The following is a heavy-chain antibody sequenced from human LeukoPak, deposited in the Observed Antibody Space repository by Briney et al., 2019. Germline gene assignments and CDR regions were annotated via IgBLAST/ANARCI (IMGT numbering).Heavy chain of an antibody. J-gene: IGHJ5*02. CDR3: ARVRDILTGPYTA. CDR1: GFTFSSYA. Sequence: GGSLRLSSAASGFTFSSYAMHWVRQAPGKGLEWVAVISYDGSNKYYADSVKGRFTISRDNSKNTLYLQMNSLRAEDTAVYYCARVRDILTGPYTAWGQGTLVTVSS. D-gene: IGHD3-9*01. CDR2: ISYDGSNK. V-gene: IGHV3-30-3*01.